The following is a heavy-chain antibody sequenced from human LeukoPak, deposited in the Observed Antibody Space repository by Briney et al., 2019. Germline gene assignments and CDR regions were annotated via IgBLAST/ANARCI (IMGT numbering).Heavy chain of an antibody. CDR3: AKDVRAYYYYGMDV. CDR2: ISGSGGST. V-gene: IGHV3-23*01. J-gene: IGHJ6*02. CDR1: GFTFSSYA. Sequence: GGSLRLSCAASGFTFSSYAMSWVRQAPGKGLEWVSAISGSGGSTYYADSVKGRFTISRDNSKNTLYLQMNSLRAEDTAVYYCAKDVRAYYYYGMDVWGQGTTVTVSS.